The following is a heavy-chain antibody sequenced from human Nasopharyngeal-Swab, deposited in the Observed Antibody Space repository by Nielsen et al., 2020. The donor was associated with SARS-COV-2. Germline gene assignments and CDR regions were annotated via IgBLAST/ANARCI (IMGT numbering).Heavy chain of an antibody. J-gene: IGHJ4*02. CDR3: AKELYDLSGALDQ. D-gene: IGHD3-3*01. Sequence: GEALKISCAASGFTFSNYAMTWVRQAPGKGLVWVSGINGNSRSITYADSVKGRFTISRDNSKNTVSLQMNSLRAEDSGLYFCAKELYDLSGALDQWGQGTLVTVSS. V-gene: IGHV3-23*01. CDR1: GFTFSNYA. CDR2: INGNSRSI.